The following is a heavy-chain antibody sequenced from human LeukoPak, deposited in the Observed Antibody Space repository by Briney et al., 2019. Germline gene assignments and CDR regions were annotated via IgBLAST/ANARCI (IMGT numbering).Heavy chain of an antibody. J-gene: IGHJ4*02. V-gene: IGHV3-21*01. CDR1: GFTFSSYH. Sequence: GGSLRLSCEVSGFTFSSYHMNWVRQAPGKGLEWGSSIGSSGSYIYYADSLTGRFTISKANAKNSLYLQMNRLRAEDTAMHYCARRATTERGHSYGLDFWGQGTLVTVSS. D-gene: IGHD5-18*01. CDR2: IGSSGSYI. CDR3: ARRATTERGHSYGLDF.